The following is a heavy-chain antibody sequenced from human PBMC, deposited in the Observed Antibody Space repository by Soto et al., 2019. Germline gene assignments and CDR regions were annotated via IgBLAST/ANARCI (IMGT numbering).Heavy chain of an antibody. Sequence: SVKVSCKASGFTFTSSAVQWVRQARGQRLEWIGWIVVGSGNTNYAQKFQERVTITRDMSTSTAYMELSSLRSEDTAVYYCAAQPHDFWSGYYSPFPLTWGQGTLVTVT. CDR2: IVVGSGNT. V-gene: IGHV1-58*01. CDR3: AAQPHDFWSGYYSPFPLT. J-gene: IGHJ5*02. D-gene: IGHD3-3*01. CDR1: GFTFTSSA.